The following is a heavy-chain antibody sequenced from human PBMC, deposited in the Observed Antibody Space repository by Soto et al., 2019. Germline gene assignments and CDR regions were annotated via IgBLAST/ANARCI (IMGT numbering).Heavy chain of an antibody. CDR3: ASSSLRFLAPEAYYYGMDV. Sequence: PSETLSLTCTVSGGSISSYYWSWIRQHPGKGLEWIGYIYYSGSTYYNPSLKSRVTISVDTSKNQFSLKLSSVTAADMAVFFCASSSLRFLAPEAYYYGMDVWGQGTTVTVSS. D-gene: IGHD3-3*01. V-gene: IGHV4-59*06. CDR1: GGSISSYY. CDR2: IYYSGST. J-gene: IGHJ6*02.